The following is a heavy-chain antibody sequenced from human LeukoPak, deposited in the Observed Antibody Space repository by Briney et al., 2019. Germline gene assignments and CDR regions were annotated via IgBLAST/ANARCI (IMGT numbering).Heavy chain of an antibody. CDR2: IYTTGST. D-gene: IGHD5-24*01. Sequence: SETLSLTFTVSRGSISSGSYNWSWIRQSAGRGLEWIGRIYTTGSTNYNPSLKSRDTISADTSKNQFSLKLSSVTAADTAVYYCARDAYNSDAFDIWGQGTMVTVSS. J-gene: IGHJ3*02. CDR1: RGSISSGSYN. CDR3: ARDAYNSDAFDI. V-gene: IGHV4-61*02.